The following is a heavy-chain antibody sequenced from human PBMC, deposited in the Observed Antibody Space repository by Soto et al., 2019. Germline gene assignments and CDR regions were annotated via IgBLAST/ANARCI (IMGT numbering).Heavy chain of an antibody. CDR2: ISSSSSTI. V-gene: IGHV3-48*01. J-gene: IGHJ5*02. Sequence: PGGSLRLSCAASGFTFSSYSMNWVRQAPGKGLEWASYISSSSSTIYYADSVKGRFTISRDNAKNSLYLQMNSLRAEDTAVYYCGRVINYSSSPPPRGPGGRETLVTASS. D-gene: IGHD6-6*01. CDR1: GFTFSSYS. CDR3: GRVINYSSSPPPRGP.